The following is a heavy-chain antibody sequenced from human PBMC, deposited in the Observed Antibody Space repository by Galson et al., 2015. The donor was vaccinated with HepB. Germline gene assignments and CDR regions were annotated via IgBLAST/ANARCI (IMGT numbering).Heavy chain of an antibody. CDR2: IRYDGSNK. J-gene: IGHJ4*02. CDR3: AKAGIAVAGTGAAFDY. Sequence: SLRLSCAASGFTFSSYGMHWVRQAPGKGLEWVAFIRYDGSNKYYADSVKGRFTISRDNSKNTLYLQMNSLRAEDTAVYYCAKAGIAVAGTGAAFDYWGQGTLVTVSS. D-gene: IGHD6-19*01. CDR1: GFTFSSYG. V-gene: IGHV3-30*02.